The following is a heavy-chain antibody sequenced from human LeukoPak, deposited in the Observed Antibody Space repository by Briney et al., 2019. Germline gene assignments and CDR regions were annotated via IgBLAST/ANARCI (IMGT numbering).Heavy chain of an antibody. CDR3: ARHEGSIIVVRTTDSYFDL. CDR1: GFTFSNYW. V-gene: IGHV3-7*01. D-gene: IGHD3-22*01. J-gene: IGHJ2*01. CDR2: INQDGSER. Sequence: PGGSLRLSCAASGFTFSNYWMSWVRQAPGKGLEWLANINQDGSERYYVDSVKGRFIISRDNDKNSLYLQINSLRADGKALYYSARHEGSIIVVRTTDSYFDLWGRGSMVSVSS.